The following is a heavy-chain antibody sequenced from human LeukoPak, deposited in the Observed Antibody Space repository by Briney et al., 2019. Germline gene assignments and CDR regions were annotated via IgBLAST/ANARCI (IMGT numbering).Heavy chain of an antibody. D-gene: IGHD3-10*01. CDR3: ARCYGSGSYLSWFDP. V-gene: IGHV4-39*01. CDR1: GGSISRSSYY. J-gene: IGHJ5*02. CDR2: IYYSGST. Sequence: SETLSLTCTVSGGSISRSSYYWGWIRQPPGKGLEWIGSIYYSGSTYYNPSLKSRVTISLDTSKNQFSLKLSSVTAADTALYYCARCYGSGSYLSWFDPWGQGTLVTVSS.